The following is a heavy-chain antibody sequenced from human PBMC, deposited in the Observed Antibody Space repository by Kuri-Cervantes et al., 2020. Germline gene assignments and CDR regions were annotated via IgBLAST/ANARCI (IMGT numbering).Heavy chain of an antibody. CDR2: IRGSGGDT. J-gene: IGHJ4*02. V-gene: IGHV3-23*01. CDR1: AFTFNIFA. Sequence: GESLKISCAASAFTFNIFAMSWVRQAPGKGLEWVSAIRGSGGDTYYADSVKGRFTIFRDNSKNTLYLQMNSLRAEDTAVYYCAKDAWAGYSYGPGDYWGQGTLVTVSS. CDR3: AKDAWAGYSYGPGDY. D-gene: IGHD5-18*01.